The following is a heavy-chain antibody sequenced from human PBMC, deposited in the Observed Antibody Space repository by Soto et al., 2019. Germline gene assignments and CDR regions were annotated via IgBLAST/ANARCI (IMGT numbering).Heavy chain of an antibody. CDR3: AKATATGGGAFEI. CDR1: GFTFSSYA. Sequence: PGGSLRLSCAASGFTFSSYAMSWVRQAPGKGLAWVSTILVGGSTHYEDSVQGRFTISRDTSKNTVYLHMNSLTAGDTAVYYCAKATATGGGAFEIYGQGTMVTVSS. D-gene: IGHD2-8*02. J-gene: IGHJ3*02. CDR2: ILVGGST. V-gene: IGHV3-23*01.